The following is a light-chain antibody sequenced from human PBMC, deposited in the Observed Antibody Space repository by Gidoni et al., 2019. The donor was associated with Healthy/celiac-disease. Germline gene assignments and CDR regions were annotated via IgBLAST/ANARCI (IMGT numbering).Light chain of an antibody. CDR3: QQRSKWAPLT. CDR1: QSVSSY. Sequence: EIVLTHSPATLSLSPGERATLSCRASQSVSSYLAGYQQKPGQAPRLLIYDAANRATGIPARFRGSGAGRDVTLIISSLEPEDVAVYYCQQRSKWAPLTFGGGTKVEIK. V-gene: IGKV3-11*02. CDR2: DAA. J-gene: IGKJ4*01.